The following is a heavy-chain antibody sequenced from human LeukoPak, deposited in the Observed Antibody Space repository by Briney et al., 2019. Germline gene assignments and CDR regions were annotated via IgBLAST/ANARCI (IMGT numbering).Heavy chain of an antibody. J-gene: IGHJ6*02. V-gene: IGHV3-21*01. CDR3: ARDGYYSSTSCYNDYYYYGMDV. CDR1: GFTFSSYS. D-gene: IGHD2-2*02. CDR2: ISSSSSYI. Sequence: GGSLRLSCAASGFTFSSYSMNWVRQAPGKGLEWVSSISSSSSYIYYADSVKGRFTISRDNAKNSLYLQMNSLRAEDTAVYYCARDGYYSSTSCYNDYYYYGMDVWGQGTTVTVSS.